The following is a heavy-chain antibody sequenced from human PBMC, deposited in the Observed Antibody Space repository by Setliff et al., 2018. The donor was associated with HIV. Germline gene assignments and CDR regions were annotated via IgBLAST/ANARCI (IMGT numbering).Heavy chain of an antibody. CDR3: ARHGASYYYYYMDV. Sequence: SETLSLTCTVSGGSISSSNYYWGWIRQPPGKGLEWIGSIFYSGSTYYNPSLKSRVTISVDTSKNQFSLKLSSVTAADTAMYYCARHGASYYYYYMDVWGKGTTVTVSS. CDR1: GGSISSSNYY. V-gene: IGHV4-39*01. J-gene: IGHJ6*03. CDR2: IFYSGST. D-gene: IGHD3-16*01.